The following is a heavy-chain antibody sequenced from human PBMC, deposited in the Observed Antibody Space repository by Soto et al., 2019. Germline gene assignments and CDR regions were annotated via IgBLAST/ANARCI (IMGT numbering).Heavy chain of an antibody. V-gene: IGHV1-69*13. D-gene: IGHD6-6*01. CDR1: GGTFSSYA. CDR3: ARDRGVQSSSQYGMDV. J-gene: IGHJ6*02. CDR2: IIPIFGTA. Sequence: SVKGSCKASGGTFSSYAISWVRQAPGQGLEWMGGIIPIFGTANYAQKFQGRVTITADESTSTAYMELSSLRSEDTAVYYCARDRGVQSSSQYGMDVWGQGTTVTVSS.